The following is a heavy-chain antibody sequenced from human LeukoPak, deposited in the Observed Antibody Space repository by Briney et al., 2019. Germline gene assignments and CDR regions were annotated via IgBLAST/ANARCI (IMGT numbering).Heavy chain of an antibody. J-gene: IGHJ4*02. CDR2: INTVGGST. CDR1: GFTLGRYW. D-gene: IGHD3-3*02. Sequence: GGSLRLSCAASGFTLGRYWMHWVRQAPGKGLVWVSRINTVGGSTTYADSVKGRFSISRDNAENSLYLQMNSLGVEDTAVYYCARAVISIFDNWGQGTLVTVSS. CDR3: ARAVISIFDN. V-gene: IGHV3-74*01.